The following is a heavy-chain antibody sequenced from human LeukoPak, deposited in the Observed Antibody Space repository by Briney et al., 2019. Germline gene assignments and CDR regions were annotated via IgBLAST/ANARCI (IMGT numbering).Heavy chain of an antibody. CDR3: TSDPLYSSSWYVLGGY. J-gene: IGHJ4*02. CDR1: GFTFGDYA. V-gene: IGHV3-49*03. Sequence: GRSLRLSCTASGFTFGDYAMSWFRQAPGKGLEWVGFIRSKAYGGTTGYAASVKGRFTISRDDSKSIAYLQMNSLKTEDTAVYYCTSDPLYSSSWYVLGGYWGQGTLVTVSS. CDR2: IRSKAYGGTT. D-gene: IGHD6-13*01.